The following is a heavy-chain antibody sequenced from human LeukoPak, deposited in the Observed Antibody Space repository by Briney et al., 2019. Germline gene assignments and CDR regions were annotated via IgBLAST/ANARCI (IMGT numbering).Heavy chain of an antibody. V-gene: IGHV3-48*03. J-gene: IGHJ4*01. CDR1: GFTFSSYE. Sequence: PGGSLRLSCAASGFTFSSYEMNWVRQAPGKGLEWVSYITSSGSPIYYADSVKGRFTISRDNAKNSLYLQMDSLRAEDTAVYYCARLFSGHHYVFDYWGHGTLVTVSS. D-gene: IGHD3-22*01. CDR3: ARLFSGHHYVFDY. CDR2: ITSSGSPI.